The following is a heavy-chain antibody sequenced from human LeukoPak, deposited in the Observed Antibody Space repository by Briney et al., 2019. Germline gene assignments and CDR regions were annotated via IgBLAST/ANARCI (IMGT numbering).Heavy chain of an antibody. Sequence: GGSLRLSCAASGFTVSNYYMSWVRQAPGKGLQWVSVIYSDGSTYYADSVKGRFTISRDNSKNTLYLQMNSLRAEDTAVYYCAKDRYFDWSPFDYWGQGTLVTVSS. CDR3: AKDRYFDWSPFDY. D-gene: IGHD3-9*01. CDR2: IYSDGST. CDR1: GFTVSNYY. J-gene: IGHJ4*02. V-gene: IGHV3-53*01.